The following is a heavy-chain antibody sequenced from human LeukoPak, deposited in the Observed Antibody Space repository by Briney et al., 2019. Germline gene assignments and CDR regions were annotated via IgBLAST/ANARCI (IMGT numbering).Heavy chain of an antibody. D-gene: IGHD4-23*01. J-gene: IGHJ5*02. V-gene: IGHV1-8*03. CDR3: GGGRNKSDCGNSGSARLDP. CDR1: GYTFTTYD. CDR2: MNPNSGNT. Sequence: ASVKVSCKASGYTFTTYDINWVRQATGQGLEWMGWMNPNSGNTGYAQKFQGRVTITRNTSISTAYMELKSLRSGGTAVYYCGGGRNKSDCGNSGSARLDPRGKGTLVIVS.